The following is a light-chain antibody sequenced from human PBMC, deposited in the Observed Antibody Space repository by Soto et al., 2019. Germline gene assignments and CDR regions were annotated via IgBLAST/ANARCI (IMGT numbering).Light chain of an antibody. V-gene: IGKV1-33*01. CDR1: QDISNY. J-gene: IGKJ4*01. CDR3: QQYDNFPLT. Sequence: DIQMTQSPSSLSASVGDRVTITCQASQDISNYLNWYQQKPGKAPKLLMYDASNLKTGVPSRFSGSGSGTDFTFTISSLQPEDIATYYCQQYDNFPLTFGGGTKVEIK. CDR2: DAS.